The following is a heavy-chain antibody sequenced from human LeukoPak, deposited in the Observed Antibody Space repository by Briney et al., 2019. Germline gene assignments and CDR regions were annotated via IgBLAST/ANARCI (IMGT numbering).Heavy chain of an antibody. V-gene: IGHV3-11*01. J-gene: IGHJ4*02. Sequence: GGSLRLSCAASGFTFSDYYMSWIRQAPGKGLEWVSYISSSGSTIYYADSVKGRFTISRDNAKNSLYLQMNSLRAGDTAVYYCAKTSTGIAVAGEFDYWGQGTLVTVSS. CDR3: AKTSTGIAVAGEFDY. D-gene: IGHD6-19*01. CDR2: ISSSGSTI. CDR1: GFTFSDYY.